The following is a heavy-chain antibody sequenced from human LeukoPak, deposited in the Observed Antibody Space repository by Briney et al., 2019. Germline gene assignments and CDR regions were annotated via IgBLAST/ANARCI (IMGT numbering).Heavy chain of an antibody. V-gene: IGHV3-48*03. D-gene: IGHD1-26*01. CDR2: ISSSGSTI. J-gene: IGHJ4*02. CDR3: ARDHHWGSYRRAIPYFDY. Sequence: SGGSLRLSCIASGFTFGDYAMSWVRQAPGKGLEWVSYISSSGSTIYYADSVKGRFTISRDNAKNSLYLQMNSLRAEDTAVYYCARDHHWGSYRRAIPYFDYWGQGTLVTVSS. CDR1: GFTFGDYA.